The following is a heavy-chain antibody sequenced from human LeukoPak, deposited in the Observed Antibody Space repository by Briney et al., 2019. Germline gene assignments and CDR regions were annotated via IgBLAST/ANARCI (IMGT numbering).Heavy chain of an antibody. CDR1: GFTFSSYA. CDR2: ISYDGSNK. J-gene: IGHJ4*02. D-gene: IGHD4-11*01. Sequence: GGSLRLSCAASGFTFSSYAMHWVRQAPGKGLEWVAVISYDGSNKYYADSVKGRFTISRDNSKNTLYLQMNSLRAEDTAVYYCARDLGDYSNYLDYWGQGTLVTVSS. CDR3: ARDLGDYSNYLDY. V-gene: IGHV3-30-3*01.